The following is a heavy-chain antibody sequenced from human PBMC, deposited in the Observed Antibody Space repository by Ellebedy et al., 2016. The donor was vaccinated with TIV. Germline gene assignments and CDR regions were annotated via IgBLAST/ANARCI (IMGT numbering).Heavy chain of an antibody. CDR2: IYYSGST. J-gene: IGHJ2*01. V-gene: IGHV4-31*03. D-gene: IGHD5-18*01. CDR3: ARVNADTAMAFDL. CDR1: GGSISSGGYY. Sequence: SETLSLTCTVSGGSISSGGYYWSWIRQHPGKGLEWIGYIYYSGSTYYNPSLKSRVTISVDTSKNQFSLKLSSVTAADTAVYYCARVNADTAMAFDLWGRGTLVTVSS.